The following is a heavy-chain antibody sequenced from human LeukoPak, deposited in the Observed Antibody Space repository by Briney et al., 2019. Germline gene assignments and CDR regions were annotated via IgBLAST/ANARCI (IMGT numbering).Heavy chain of an antibody. V-gene: IGHV3-30*18. CDR2: ISYDGRNK. CDR1: GFTFSSYC. CDR3: AKDPFDYGGKVPNCFDP. D-gene: IGHD4-23*01. J-gene: IGHJ5*02. Sequence: GGSLRLSCAASGFTFSSYCMHWVRQAPGKGLECVAVISYDGRNKYYADSVKGRFTISRDNSKNTLYLQMNSLRAEDTAVYYCAKDPFDYGGKVPNCFDPWGQGPLVPVSS.